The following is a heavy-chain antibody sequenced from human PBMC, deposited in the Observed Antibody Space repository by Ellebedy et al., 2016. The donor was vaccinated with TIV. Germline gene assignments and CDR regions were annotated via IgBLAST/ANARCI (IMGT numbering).Heavy chain of an antibody. V-gene: IGHV3-48*01. J-gene: IGHJ3*01. CDR1: GFTFSNHN. Sequence: GESLKISCAASGFTFSNHNMNWVRQAPGKGLEWLSYISTSSSTIYYSDSMRGRFTISRDDAENSLFLQMNTLRAEDTAIYYCARDRSDGFDVWGQGTLVAVSS. CDR3: ARDRSDGFDV. CDR2: ISTSSSTI.